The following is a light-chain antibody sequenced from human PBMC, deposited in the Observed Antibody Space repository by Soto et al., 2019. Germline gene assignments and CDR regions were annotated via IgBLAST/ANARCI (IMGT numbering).Light chain of an antibody. CDR1: ESLFGF. CDR3: QSYNDWPFA. V-gene: IGKV3-15*01. CDR2: GVC. Sequence: DIVLTQSPATLSVSPGDRVTLSCRASESLFGFLAWYQQKPGQAPRLLMYGVCTRATGIPARFSGGGSATDFTLTISSLQSEDSAFYFCQSYNDWPFASGLGTRLEI. J-gene: IGKJ2*01.